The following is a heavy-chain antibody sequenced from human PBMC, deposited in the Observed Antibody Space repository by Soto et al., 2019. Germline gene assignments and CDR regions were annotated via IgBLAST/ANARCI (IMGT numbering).Heavy chain of an antibody. V-gene: IGHV4-31*03. CDR3: AVDTTIEGPNWFDP. CDR1: GGSISRGAYY. CDR2: VYHTGNT. D-gene: IGHD5-18*01. J-gene: IGHJ5*02. Sequence: SETLSLTCTVSGGSISRGAYYWSWIRQLPGKGLEWIGYVYHTGNTDYNPSLKSRVSISVDTSKNQFSMDLRYVTAADTAVYYCAVDTTIEGPNWFDPWGQGTLVTVSS.